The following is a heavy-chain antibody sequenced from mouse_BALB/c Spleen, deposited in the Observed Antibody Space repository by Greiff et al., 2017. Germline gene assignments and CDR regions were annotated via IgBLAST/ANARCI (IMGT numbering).Heavy chain of an antibody. D-gene: IGHD2-10*02. CDR3: AREYGNSWFAY. V-gene: IGHV3-6*02. CDR2: ISYDGSN. J-gene: IGHJ3*01. CDR1: GYSITSGYY. Sequence: ESGPGLVKPSQSLSLTCSVTGYSITSGYYWNWIRQFPGNKLEWMGYISYDGSNNYNPSLKNRISITRDTSKNQFFLKLNSVTTEDTATYYCAREYGNSWFAYWGQGTLVTVSA.